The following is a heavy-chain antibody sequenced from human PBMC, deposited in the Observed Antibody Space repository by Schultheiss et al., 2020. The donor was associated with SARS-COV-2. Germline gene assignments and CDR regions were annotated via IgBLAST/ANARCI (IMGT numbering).Heavy chain of an antibody. D-gene: IGHD5-24*01. CDR1: GGSISSYY. CDR2: IYHSGST. V-gene: IGHV4-59*01. J-gene: IGHJ3*02. Sequence: SETLSLTCTVSGGSISSYYWSWIRQPPGKGLEWIGYIYHSGSTYYNPSLKSRVTISVDTSKNQLSLKLSSVTAADTAVYYCARAWEAVEMATIASGAFDIWGQGTMVTVSS. CDR3: ARAWEAVEMATIASGAFDI.